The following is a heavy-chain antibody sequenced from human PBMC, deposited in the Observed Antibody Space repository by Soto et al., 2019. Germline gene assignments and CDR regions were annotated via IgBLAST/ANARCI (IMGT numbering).Heavy chain of an antibody. Sequence: QIQLVESGGGVVQPGRSLRLSRVASGFTFNSYGFNWVRQAPGKGLEWVAVIWYDGNTKYYADSVKGRFTISRDNLRNTLYLQMNSLTAEDTAVYYCARPLVAPVAGPYYYGMDVWGQGTTVTVSS. V-gene: IGHV3-33*01. CDR1: GFTFNSYG. CDR3: ARPLVAPVAGPYYYGMDV. CDR2: IWYDGNTK. D-gene: IGHD6-19*01. J-gene: IGHJ6*02.